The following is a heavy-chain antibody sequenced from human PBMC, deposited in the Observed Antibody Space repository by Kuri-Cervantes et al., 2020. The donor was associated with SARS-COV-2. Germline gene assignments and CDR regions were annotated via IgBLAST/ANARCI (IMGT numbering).Heavy chain of an antibody. CDR3: ARGSERGYSYGTHFDY. Sequence: SETLSLTCSVSGGSINSGGYYWSWIRQHPGKGLEWIGYIYYSGSTYYSPSLKSRVTISADTSKNQFSLKLNSVTAADTAVYYCARGSERGYSYGTHFDYWGQGTLVTVSS. J-gene: IGHJ4*02. CDR2: IYYSGST. CDR1: GGSINSGGYY. V-gene: IGHV4-31*03. D-gene: IGHD5-18*01.